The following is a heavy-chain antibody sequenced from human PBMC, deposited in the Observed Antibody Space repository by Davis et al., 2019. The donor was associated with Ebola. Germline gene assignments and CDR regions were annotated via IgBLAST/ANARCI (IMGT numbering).Heavy chain of an antibody. CDR3: ARDRGSGWFPSDY. CDR2: ISSSSSYT. D-gene: IGHD6-19*01. J-gene: IGHJ4*02. CDR1: GFTFSDYY. Sequence: GESLKISCAASGFTFSDYYMSWIRQAPGKGLEWVSYISSSSSYTNYADSVKGRFTISRDNAKNSLYLQMNSLRAEDTAVYYCARDRGSGWFPSDYWGQGTLVTVSS. V-gene: IGHV3-11*06.